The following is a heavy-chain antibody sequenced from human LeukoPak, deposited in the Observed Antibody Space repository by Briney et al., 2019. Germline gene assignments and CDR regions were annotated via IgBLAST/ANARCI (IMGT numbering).Heavy chain of an antibody. CDR2: IYPGDSDT. CDR1: GYSFTSYW. D-gene: IGHD2-15*01. CDR3: ASKRKDYCSGGSYYRLDFDY. J-gene: IGHJ4*02. V-gene: IGHV5-51*01. Sequence: GESLKISCKGSGYSFTSYWIGWGRQMPGKGLEGRGIIYPGDSDTRYSPSFQGQVTISVDKSISIAYLKWSSLKASDSAMYYGASKRKDYCSGGSYYRLDFDYWGQGTLVTVSS.